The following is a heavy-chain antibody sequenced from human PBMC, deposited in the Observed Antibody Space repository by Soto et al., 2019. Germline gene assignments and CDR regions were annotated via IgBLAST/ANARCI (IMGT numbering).Heavy chain of an antibody. CDR1: YGSISSSTYY. CDR2: IYYSGST. Sequence: SQTLSLTWTFAYGSISSSTYYLGFIRQPPGKGLEWIGSIYYSGSTYYNPSLKSRVTISVDTSKNQFSLKLSSVTAADTAVYYCANSYGDYVSYWGQGTLVTVSS. D-gene: IGHD4-17*01. CDR3: ANSYGDYVSY. J-gene: IGHJ4*02. V-gene: IGHV4-39*01.